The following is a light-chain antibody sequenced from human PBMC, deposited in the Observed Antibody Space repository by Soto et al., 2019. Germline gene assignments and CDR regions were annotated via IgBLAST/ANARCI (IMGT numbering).Light chain of an antibody. CDR3: QQLNSYPLT. CDR1: PGIRTY. Sequence: IHLTQSPSSLSASVGARVPITCRASPGIRTYLAWYQQQPGKAPKLLIYKASTLKSGVPSRFSGSGSGTDFTLTISRLEPEDFATYYCQQLNSYPLTFGGGTKVDIK. J-gene: IGKJ4*01. V-gene: IGKV1-9*01. CDR2: KAS.